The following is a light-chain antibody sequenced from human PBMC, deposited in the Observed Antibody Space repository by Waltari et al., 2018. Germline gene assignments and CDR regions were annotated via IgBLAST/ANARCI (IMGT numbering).Light chain of an antibody. CDR1: QSVLYSSNNKNY. J-gene: IGKJ2*01. V-gene: IGKV4-1*01. Sequence: DIVMTQSPDSLAVSLGERATINCKSSQSVLYSSNNKNYLAWYQQKPGQPPKLLIYWASTRESGVPDRFSGSGSGTDFTFTISSLQAEDVAVYYCHQYYSSPPYTFGQGTKLEIK. CDR2: WAS. CDR3: HQYYSSPPYT.